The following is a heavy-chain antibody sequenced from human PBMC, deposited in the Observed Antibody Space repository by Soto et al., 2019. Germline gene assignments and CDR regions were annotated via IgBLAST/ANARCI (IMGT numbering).Heavy chain of an antibody. Sequence: QVQLVQSGAEVKKPGASVKVSCKASGYTFTGYYMHWVRQATGQGLEWMGWINPNSGGTNYAQKFQGWVTMTRDTSISTAYMELGRMISDDTAVYYCARAYCTNGVWFPHGMDVWGQGTTVTVSS. V-gene: IGHV1-2*04. CDR1: GYTFTGYY. CDR3: ARAYCTNGVWFPHGMDV. D-gene: IGHD2-8*01. J-gene: IGHJ6*02. CDR2: INPNSGGT.